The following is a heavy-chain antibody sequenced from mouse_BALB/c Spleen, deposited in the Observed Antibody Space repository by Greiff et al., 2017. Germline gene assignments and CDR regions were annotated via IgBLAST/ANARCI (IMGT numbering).Heavy chain of an antibody. J-gene: IGHJ2*01. CDR2: INPSSGYT. CDR3: ARNGGNYLDY. V-gene: IGHV1-4*02. Sequence: VQLQQSAAELARPGASVKMSCKASGYTFTSYTMHWVKQRPGQGLEWIGYINPSSGYTEYNQKFKDKTTLTADKSSSTAYMQLSSLTSEDSAVYYCARNGGNYLDYWGQGTTLTVSS. CDR1: GYTFTSYT.